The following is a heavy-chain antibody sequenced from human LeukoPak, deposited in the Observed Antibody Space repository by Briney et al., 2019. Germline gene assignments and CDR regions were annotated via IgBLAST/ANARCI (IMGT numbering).Heavy chain of an antibody. V-gene: IGHV1-2*02. Sequence: GASVKVSCKASGYTFTGYYMHWVRQAPGQGLEWMGWINPNSGGTNYAQKIQGRVTMTRDTSISTAYMALSRLRSDATAVYYCARALRLGELSFRYYFDYWGQGTLVAVSS. D-gene: IGHD3-16*02. CDR2: INPNSGGT. CDR1: GYTFTGYY. CDR3: ARALRLGELSFRYYFDY. J-gene: IGHJ4*02.